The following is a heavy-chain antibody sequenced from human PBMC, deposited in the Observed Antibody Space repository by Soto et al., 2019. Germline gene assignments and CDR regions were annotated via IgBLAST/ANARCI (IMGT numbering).Heavy chain of an antibody. D-gene: IGHD1-26*01. Sequence: SETLSLTCTVSGASISSGGYYWSWVRQDPGKGLEWLGYIYDNGTTYYNPSLKSRVSISRDKSKNQFSLKMTSLTAADTAVYYCASGQVGATTWFDPWGQGTKVTVSS. V-gene: IGHV4-31*03. CDR2: IYDNGTT. J-gene: IGHJ5*02. CDR3: ASGQVGATTWFDP. CDR1: GASISSGGYY.